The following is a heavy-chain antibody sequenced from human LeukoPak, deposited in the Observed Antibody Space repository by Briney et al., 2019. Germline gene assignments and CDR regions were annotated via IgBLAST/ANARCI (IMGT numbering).Heavy chain of an antibody. D-gene: IGHD1-1*01. V-gene: IGHV4-4*07. CDR2: IYTSGST. CDR1: GGSISTYY. CDR3: ARWITTQGTFVI. J-gene: IGHJ3*02. Sequence: KPSETLSLTCTVSGGSISTYYWNWLRQPAGKGLEWIGRIYTSGSTNYNASLKSRVTLSLDTSKNQFSLKLTSVTAADTAVYYCARWITTQGTFVIWAQGTMVTVSS.